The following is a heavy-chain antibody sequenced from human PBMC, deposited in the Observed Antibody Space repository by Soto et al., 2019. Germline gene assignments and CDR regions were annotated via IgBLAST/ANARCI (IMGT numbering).Heavy chain of an antibody. Sequence: GASVKVSCKASGYTFTSYGISWVRQAPGQGLEWMGWISAYNGNTNYAQKLQGRVTMTTDTSTSTAYMELRSLRSDDTAVYYCAREKRILEWFLNRSDAYDIWGQGTMVTLSS. CDR1: GYTFTSYG. D-gene: IGHD3-3*01. J-gene: IGHJ3*02. CDR2: ISAYNGNT. CDR3: AREKRILEWFLNRSDAYDI. V-gene: IGHV1-18*01.